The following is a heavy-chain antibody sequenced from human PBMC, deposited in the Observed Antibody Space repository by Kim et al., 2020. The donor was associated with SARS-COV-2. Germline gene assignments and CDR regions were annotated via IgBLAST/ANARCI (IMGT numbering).Heavy chain of an antibody. D-gene: IGHD1-26*01. V-gene: IGHV3-49*04. CDR2: FRSKAYGGAT. J-gene: IGHJ4*02. CDR1: GFTFGDYA. Sequence: GGSLRLSCTASGFTFGDYAMSWVRQAPGKGLEWVGFFRSKAYGGATEYAAYVKGTFTISRDDSKSIAYLQMHSLKTEDTAVYYCTRQAVGNFDYWGQGTLVTVSS. CDR3: TRQAVGNFDY.